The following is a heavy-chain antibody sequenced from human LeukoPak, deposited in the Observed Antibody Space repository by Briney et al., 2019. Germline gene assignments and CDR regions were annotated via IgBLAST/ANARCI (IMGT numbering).Heavy chain of an antibody. Sequence: GGSLRLSCAASGFTVSSNYMSWVRQAPGKGLEWVSVIYSGGSTYYADSVKGRFTISRDNSKNTLCLQMNSLRAEDTAVYYCALYYYDSSGYYHRHYWGQGTLVTVSS. CDR3: ALYYYDSSGYYHRHY. D-gene: IGHD3-22*01. CDR2: IYSGGST. CDR1: GFTVSSNY. J-gene: IGHJ4*02. V-gene: IGHV3-66*01.